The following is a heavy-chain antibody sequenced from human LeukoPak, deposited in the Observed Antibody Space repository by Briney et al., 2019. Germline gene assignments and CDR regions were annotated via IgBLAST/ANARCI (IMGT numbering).Heavy chain of an antibody. V-gene: IGHV3-74*01. CDR2: INSDGSST. J-gene: IGHJ4*02. Sequence: ALRRSWSTCGFTGRSFGMGWGRQAPGKGLVWVSRINSDGSSTNYADSVKGRFTISRDNAKNTLYLQMSGLRVEDTAVYYCARGGRGPDFWGQGTLVTVSS. CDR3: ARGGRGPDF. D-gene: IGHD3/OR15-3a*01. CDR1: GFTGRSFG.